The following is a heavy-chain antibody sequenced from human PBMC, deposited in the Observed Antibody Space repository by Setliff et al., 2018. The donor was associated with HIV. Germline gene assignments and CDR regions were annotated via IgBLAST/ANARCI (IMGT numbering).Heavy chain of an antibody. D-gene: IGHD6-13*01. J-gene: IGHJ4*02. CDR1: GYTFTNYD. CDR3: ARVSSTWYVRQFYFDN. CDR2: MNPNSGDT. Sequence: ASVKVSCKTSGYTFTNYDINWARQATGQGLEWMGWMNPNSGDTGHAQKFQGRLTMTRNTSISTAYMELINLTPEDTAVYYCARVSSTWYVRQFYFDNWGQGTLVTVSS. V-gene: IGHV1-8*02.